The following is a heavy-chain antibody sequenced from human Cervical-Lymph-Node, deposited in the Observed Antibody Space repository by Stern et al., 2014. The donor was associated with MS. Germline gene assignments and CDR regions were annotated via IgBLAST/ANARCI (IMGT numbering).Heavy chain of an antibody. Sequence: VQLEESGAEVKKPGSSVRVSCKASGGTFSSYSINWVRQAPGHGLAWMGRIIPSLDIPNFAHKFQGRLTIAADKSTTTAYMDLSGLKSDDTATYFCARSIAGGDYSYYNDMDIWGQGTTVIVSS. CDR1: GGTFSSYS. V-gene: IGHV1-69*09. D-gene: IGHD2-8*02. CDR3: ARSIAGGDYSYYNDMDI. CDR2: IIPSLDIP. J-gene: IGHJ6*02.